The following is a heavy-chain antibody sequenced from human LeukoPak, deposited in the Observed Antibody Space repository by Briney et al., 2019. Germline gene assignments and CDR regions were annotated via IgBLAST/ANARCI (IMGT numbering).Heavy chain of an antibody. J-gene: IGHJ4*02. CDR1: GYTFTSYY. V-gene: IGHV1-2*02. CDR2: INPNSGGT. Sequence: ASVKVSCKASGYTFTSYYMHWVRQAPGQGLEWMGWINPNSGGTNYAQKFQGRVTMTRDTSISTAYMELSRLRSDDTAVYYCARGGVYSSSAPFDYWGQGTLVTVSS. D-gene: IGHD6-6*01. CDR3: ARGGVYSSSAPFDY.